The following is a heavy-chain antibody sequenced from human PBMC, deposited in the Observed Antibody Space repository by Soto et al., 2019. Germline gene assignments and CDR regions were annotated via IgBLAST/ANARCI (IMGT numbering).Heavy chain of an antibody. J-gene: IGHJ6*03. CDR2: ISAGNGNT. CDR3: ARDSTGYSSSWLYYYYYYMDV. CDR1: GYTFTSYA. V-gene: IGHV1-3*01. D-gene: IGHD6-13*01. Sequence: QVQLAQSGAEVKKPGASVKVSCKASGYTFTSYAMHWVRQAPGQRLEWMGWISAGNGNTKYSQKFQGRVTITRDTTASRAYMELSSLRSEDTAVYYCARDSTGYSSSWLYYYYYYMDVWGKGTTVTVSS.